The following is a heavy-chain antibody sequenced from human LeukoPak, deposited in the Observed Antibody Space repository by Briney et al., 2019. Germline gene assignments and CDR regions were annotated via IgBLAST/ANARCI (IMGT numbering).Heavy chain of an antibody. CDR3: ARVGGSYWGWFDP. CDR2: ISWNSGSI. Sequence: PGGSLRLSCAASGFTFDDYAMHWVRQAPGKGLEWVSGISWNSGSIGYADSVKGRFTISRDNAKNSLYLQMNSLRAEDTAVYYCARVGGSYWGWFDPWGQGTLVTVSS. V-gene: IGHV3-9*01. CDR1: GFTFDDYA. J-gene: IGHJ5*02. D-gene: IGHD1-26*01.